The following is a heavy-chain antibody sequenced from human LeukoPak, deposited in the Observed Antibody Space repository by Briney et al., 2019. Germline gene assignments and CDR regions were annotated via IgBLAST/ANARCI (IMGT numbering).Heavy chain of an antibody. D-gene: IGHD1-26*01. CDR2: ISYDGSSK. V-gene: IGHV3-30*03. CDR3: ARRVGRSGPLDY. J-gene: IGHJ4*02. CDR1: GFTFSGFA. Sequence: GGSLRLSCAASGFTFSGFAVHWVRQAPGKGLEWVAAISYDGSSKDYVDSVKGRFTISRDNSKNMLSLQMNSLRAEDTAVYYCARRVGRSGPLDYWGQGTLVTVSS.